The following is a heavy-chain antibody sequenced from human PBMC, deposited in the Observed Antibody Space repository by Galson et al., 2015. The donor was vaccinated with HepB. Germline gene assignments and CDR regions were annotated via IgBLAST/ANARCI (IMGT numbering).Heavy chain of an antibody. CDR2: ISSSSSTI. Sequence: SLRLSCAASGFTFSSYSMNWVRQAPGKGLEWVSYISSSSSTIYYADSVKGRFTISRDNAKNSLYLQMNSLRDEDTAVYYCARDVIPTFFHYYYGMDVWGQGTTVTVSS. CDR3: ARDVIPTFFHYYYGMDV. CDR1: GFTFSSYS. J-gene: IGHJ6*02. V-gene: IGHV3-48*02. D-gene: IGHD3-3*02.